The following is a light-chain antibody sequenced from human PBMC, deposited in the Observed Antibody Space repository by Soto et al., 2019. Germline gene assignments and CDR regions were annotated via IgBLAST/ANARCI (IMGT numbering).Light chain of an antibody. J-gene: IGKJ4*01. CDR1: QTVTSSY. CDR3: QQRSNWPPLT. CDR2: DAS. Sequence: EIVLTQSPGTLSLSPGERATLSCRASQTVTSSYLAWYQQKPGQAPRLLIYDASNRATDIPDRFSGSESGTEFTLTISSLEPEDFAVYSCQQRSNWPPLTFGGGTKVDIK. V-gene: IGKV3D-20*02.